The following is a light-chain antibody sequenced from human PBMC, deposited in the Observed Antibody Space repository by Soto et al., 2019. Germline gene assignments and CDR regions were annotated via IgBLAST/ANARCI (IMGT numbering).Light chain of an antibody. CDR1: SSDLGAYDY. V-gene: IGLV2-14*01. Sequence: QSVPTQPASVSGSPGQSIAISCTGTSSDLGAYDYVSWYQQQPDKAPKLIIYEVTKRPSGVSNRFSGSTSGNTASLTISGLQPADEADYYCSSHTSGNTRVFGTGTKLTVL. J-gene: IGLJ1*01. CDR2: EVT. CDR3: SSHTSGNTRV.